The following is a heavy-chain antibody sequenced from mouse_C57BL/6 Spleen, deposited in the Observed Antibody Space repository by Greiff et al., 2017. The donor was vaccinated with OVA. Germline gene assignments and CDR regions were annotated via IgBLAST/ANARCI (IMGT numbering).Heavy chain of an antibody. CDR1: GFTFSDYY. V-gene: IGHV5-16*01. CDR3: ARDQGYYGSYAMDY. CDR2: INYDGSST. Sequence: VKLMESEGGLVQPGSSMKLSCTASGFTFSDYYMAWVRQVPEKGLEWVANINYDGSSTYYLDSLKSRFIISRDNAKNILYLQMSSLKSEDTATYYCARDQGYYGSYAMDYWGQGTSVTVSS. J-gene: IGHJ4*01. D-gene: IGHD1-1*01.